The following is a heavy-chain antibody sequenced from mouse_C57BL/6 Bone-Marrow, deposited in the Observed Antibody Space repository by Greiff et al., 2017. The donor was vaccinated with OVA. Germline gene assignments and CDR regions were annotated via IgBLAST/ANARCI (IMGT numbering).Heavy chain of an antibody. CDR3: AREGGITTVRYFDV. CDR1: GYAFTNYL. D-gene: IGHD1-1*01. J-gene: IGHJ1*03. CDR2: INPGSGGT. V-gene: IGHV1-54*01. Sequence: VQRVESGAELVRPGTSVKVSCKASGYAFTNYLIEWVKQRPGQGLEWIGVINPGSGGTNYNEKFKGKATLTADKSSSTAYMQLSSLTSEDSAVYFCAREGGITTVRYFDVWGTGTTVTVSS.